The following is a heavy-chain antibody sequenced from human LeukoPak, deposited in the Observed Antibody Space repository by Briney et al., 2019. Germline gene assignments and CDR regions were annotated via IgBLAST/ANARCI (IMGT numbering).Heavy chain of an antibody. Sequence: GSSVKVSCKASGGTFSSYAISWVRQAPGQGLEWMGRIIPHLGIANYAQKFQGRVTITADKSTSTVYMELSSPRSEDTAVYYCARSGMVAPHDAFDIWGEGTMVTVPS. J-gene: IGHJ3*02. D-gene: IGHD1-26*01. CDR2: IIPHLGIA. CDR3: ARSGMVAPHDAFDI. CDR1: GGTFSSYA. V-gene: IGHV1-69*04.